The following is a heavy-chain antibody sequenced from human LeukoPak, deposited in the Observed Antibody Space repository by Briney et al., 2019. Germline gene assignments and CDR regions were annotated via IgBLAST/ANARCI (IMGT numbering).Heavy chain of an antibody. CDR2: IIPIFGPA. Sequence: LVKFSCKASGYTLSSYAISWVGQAPGQGLEWWGRIIPIFGPANYAQKFQGRVTITADHSTSTAYMDLSSLRSEDTAVYYCARGRTYGDYVLDYWGQGTLVTVSS. D-gene: IGHD4-17*01. V-gene: IGHV1-69*13. CDR1: GYTLSSYA. J-gene: IGHJ4*02. CDR3: ARGRTYGDYVLDY.